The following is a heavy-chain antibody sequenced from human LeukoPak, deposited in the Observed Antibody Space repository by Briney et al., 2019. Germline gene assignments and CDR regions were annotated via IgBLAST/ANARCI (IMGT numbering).Heavy chain of an antibody. V-gene: IGHV3-21*01. CDR2: ISSTSSYI. Sequence: GGSLRLSCGVSGFTFRSYSMSWVRQAPGKGLEWVSYISSTSSYIYYAPSVKGRFTISRDNAKNSLYLQMNSLRAEDTAVYYCARDPYYGSGRPYYFDYWGQGTLVTVSS. J-gene: IGHJ4*02. CDR3: ARDPYYGSGRPYYFDY. D-gene: IGHD3-10*01. CDR1: GFTFRSYS.